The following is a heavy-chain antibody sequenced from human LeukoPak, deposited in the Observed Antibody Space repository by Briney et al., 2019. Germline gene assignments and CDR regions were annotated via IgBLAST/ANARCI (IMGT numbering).Heavy chain of an antibody. CDR1: GGTFSSYA. CDR3: AVFHYYGSGSYSYYFDY. J-gene: IGHJ4*02. Sequence: ASVKVSCKASGGTFSSYAISWVRQAPGQGLEWMGGIIPIFGTANYAQKFQGRVTITADESTSTAYMELSSLRSEDTAVYYCAVFHYYGSGSYSYYFDYWGQGTLVTVSS. CDR2: IIPIFGTA. D-gene: IGHD3-10*01. V-gene: IGHV1-69*01.